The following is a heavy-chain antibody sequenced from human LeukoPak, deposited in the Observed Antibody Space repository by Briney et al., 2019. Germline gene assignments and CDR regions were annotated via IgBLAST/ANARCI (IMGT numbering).Heavy chain of an antibody. V-gene: IGHV1-69*06. J-gene: IGHJ4*02. D-gene: IGHD5-18*01. CDR2: IIPIFGTA. Sequence: SVKVSCKASGGTFSSYAISWVRQAPGQGLEWMGGIIPIFGTANYAQKFQGRVTITADKSTSTAYMGLSSLRSEDTAVYYCARREIVDTAMVSWGQGTLVTVSS. CDR3: ARREIVDTAMVS. CDR1: GGTFSSYA.